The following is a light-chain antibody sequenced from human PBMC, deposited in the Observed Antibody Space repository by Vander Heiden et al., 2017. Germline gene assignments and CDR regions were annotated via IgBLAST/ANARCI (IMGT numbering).Light chain of an antibody. V-gene: IGKV3-20*01. J-gene: IGKJ4*01. CDR1: QSVSSSY. CDR3: QQYGSSPLLT. Sequence: EIVLTQSPGTLSLSPGERATLSCRASQSVSSSYLAWYQQKPGQAPRLLIYGASSRATGIPDRFSGSGYGTAFTLTISRLEPEDFAVYYCQQYGSSPLLTFGGGTKVEIK. CDR2: GAS.